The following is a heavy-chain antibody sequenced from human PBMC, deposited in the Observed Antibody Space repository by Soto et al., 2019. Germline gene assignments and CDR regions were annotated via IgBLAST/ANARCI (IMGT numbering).Heavy chain of an antibody. V-gene: IGHV3-53*01. Sequence: EVQLVESGGGLIQPGGSLRLSCAASGFTVSSNYMSWVRQAPGKGLEWVSVIYSGGSTYYADSVKGRFTISRDNSKNTLYLQMNSLRAEDTAVYYCATMTTVLGHYYHGMDVWGQGTTVTVSS. D-gene: IGHD4-4*01. CDR3: ATMTTVLGHYYHGMDV. CDR2: IYSGGST. CDR1: GFTVSSNY. J-gene: IGHJ6*02.